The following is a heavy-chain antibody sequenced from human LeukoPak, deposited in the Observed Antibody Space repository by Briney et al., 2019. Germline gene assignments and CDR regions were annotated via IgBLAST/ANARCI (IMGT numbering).Heavy chain of an antibody. CDR2: ISGSGGST. CDR1: GFTFSSYA. V-gene: IGHV3-23*01. Sequence: GGSLRLSCAASGFTFSSYAMSWVRQAPGKGLEWVSAISGSGGSTYYADSVKGRFTISRDNSKNTLYLQMNSLRAEDTAVYYCAKEGATVTTPIAEYFQHWGQGTLATVSS. CDR3: AKEGATVTTPIAEYFQH. J-gene: IGHJ1*01. D-gene: IGHD4-17*01.